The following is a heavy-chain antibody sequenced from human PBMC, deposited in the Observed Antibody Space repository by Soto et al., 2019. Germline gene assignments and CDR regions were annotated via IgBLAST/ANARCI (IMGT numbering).Heavy chain of an antibody. Sequence: QVQLVQSGAEVKKPGSSVKVSCKASGGTFSSYAISWVRQAPGQGLEWMGGIIPIFGTANYAQKFQGRVTITANKSTSTAYMELSSLRTEDTAVYYCARDRDCSGGSCYHNWFDPGGQGTLVTVSS. CDR1: GGTFSSYA. CDR3: ARDRDCSGGSCYHNWFDP. CDR2: IIPIFGTA. J-gene: IGHJ5*02. D-gene: IGHD2-15*01. V-gene: IGHV1-69*06.